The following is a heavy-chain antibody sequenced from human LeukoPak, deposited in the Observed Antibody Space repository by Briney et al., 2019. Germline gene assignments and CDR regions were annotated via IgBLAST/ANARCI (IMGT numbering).Heavy chain of an antibody. CDR3: ARGSMIVVGAHDY. CDR1: GFTFSSYE. J-gene: IGHJ4*02. CDR2: ISSSGSTI. V-gene: IGHV3-48*03. D-gene: IGHD3-22*01. Sequence: GGSLRLSCAASGFTFSSYEMNWVRQAPGKGLEWASYISSSGSTIYYADSVKGRFTISRDNAKNSLYLQMNSLRAEDTAVYYCARGSMIVVGAHDYWGQGTLVTVSS.